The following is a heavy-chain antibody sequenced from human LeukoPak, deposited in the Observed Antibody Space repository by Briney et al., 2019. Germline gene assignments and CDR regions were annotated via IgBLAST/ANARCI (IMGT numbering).Heavy chain of an antibody. J-gene: IGHJ5*02. Sequence: GASVKVSCKASGYTFTSYGISWVRQAPGQGLEWMGWISAYNGNTNYAQKLQGRVTMTTDTSTSTAYMELRSLRSDDTAVYYCARDRYYDILTVYNWFDPWGHGTLVTVSS. CDR2: ISAYNGNT. D-gene: IGHD3-9*01. CDR1: GYTFTSYG. CDR3: ARDRYYDILTVYNWFDP. V-gene: IGHV1-18*04.